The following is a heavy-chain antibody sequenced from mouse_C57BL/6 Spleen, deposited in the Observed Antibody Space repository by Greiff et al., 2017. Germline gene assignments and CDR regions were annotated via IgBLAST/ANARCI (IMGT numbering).Heavy chain of an antibody. Sequence: VQLQQSGPELVKPGASVKIPCKASGYTFTDYNMDWVKQSNGKSLEWIGVINPNNGGTSYNQKFKGKATLTVDQSSSTAYMELSSLTSEDTAVYYCARGDRNYVYAMDYWGQGTSVTVSS. CDR3: ARGDRNYVYAMDY. D-gene: IGHD2-1*01. CDR2: INPNNGGT. J-gene: IGHJ4*01. CDR1: GYTFTDYN. V-gene: IGHV1-18*01.